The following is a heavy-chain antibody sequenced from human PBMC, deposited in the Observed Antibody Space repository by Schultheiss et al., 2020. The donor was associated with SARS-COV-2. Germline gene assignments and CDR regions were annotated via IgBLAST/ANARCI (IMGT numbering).Heavy chain of an antibody. CDR1: GFTFRSYW. V-gene: IGHV3-7*03. J-gene: IGHJ4*02. CDR2: IKQDGSVQ. Sequence: GGSLRLSCAASGFTFRSYWMSWVHQAPGKGLEWVANIKQDGSVQHYVDSVRGRFIISRDNAKSSLDLQMNSLRVDDTAVYYCAKGYYYGSGLADWGQGTLVTVSS. D-gene: IGHD3-10*01. CDR3: AKGYYYGSGLAD.